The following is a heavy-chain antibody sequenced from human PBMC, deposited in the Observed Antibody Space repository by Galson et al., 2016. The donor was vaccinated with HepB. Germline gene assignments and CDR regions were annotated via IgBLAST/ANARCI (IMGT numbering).Heavy chain of an antibody. Sequence: CAISGDSVSSKSPAWNWIRHSPSRGLECLGRTYHTSNWYSDYAVSVKRRITINPDTSKNQFSLRLNSVTPEDTAVYYCARGHLVVPFSFYFDYWGQGSLVTVSS. J-gene: IGHJ4*02. CDR1: GDSVSSKSPA. V-gene: IGHV6-1*01. CDR3: ARGHLVVPFSFYFDY. CDR2: TYHTSNWYS. D-gene: IGHD2-15*01.